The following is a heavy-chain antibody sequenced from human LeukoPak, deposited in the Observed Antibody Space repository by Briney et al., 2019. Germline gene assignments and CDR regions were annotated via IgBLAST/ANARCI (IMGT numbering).Heavy chain of an antibody. Sequence: ASVKVSCKASGYTFTGYYMHWVRQAPGQGLEWMGWINPNSGGTNYAQKFQGRVTMTRDTSISTAYMELSRLRSDDTAVYYCARRLIGTTPGTFDYWGQGTLVTVSS. CDR1: GYTFTGYY. CDR2: INPNSGGT. D-gene: IGHD1-7*01. J-gene: IGHJ4*02. CDR3: ARRLIGTTPGTFDY. V-gene: IGHV1-2*02.